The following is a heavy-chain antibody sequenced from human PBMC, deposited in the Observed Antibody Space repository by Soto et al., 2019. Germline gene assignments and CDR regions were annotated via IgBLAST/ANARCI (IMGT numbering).Heavy chain of an antibody. Sequence: ASVKVSCKASGYTFTSYGISWVRQAPGQGLEWMGWISAYNGNTNYAQKLQGRVTMTTDTSTSTAYMELRSLRSDDTAVYYCARGESYYDFWSGYSPVHYFDYWGQGTLVTVSS. CDR1: GYTFTSYG. CDR2: ISAYNGNT. V-gene: IGHV1-18*01. J-gene: IGHJ4*02. CDR3: ARGESYYDFWSGYSPVHYFDY. D-gene: IGHD3-3*01.